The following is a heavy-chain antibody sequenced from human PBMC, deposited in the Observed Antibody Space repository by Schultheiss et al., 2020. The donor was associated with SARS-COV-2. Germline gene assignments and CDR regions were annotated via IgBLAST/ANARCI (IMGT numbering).Heavy chain of an antibody. CDR3: ARAIILRVAFDI. Sequence: SETLSLTCTFSGYSISSGYYWGWIRQPPGKGLEWIGSIYHSGSTYYNPSLKSRVTISVDTSKNQFSLKLSSVTAADTAVYYCARAIILRVAFDIWGQGTMVTVSS. CDR2: IYHSGST. J-gene: IGHJ3*02. V-gene: IGHV4-38-2*02. D-gene: IGHD3-3*01. CDR1: GYSISSGYY.